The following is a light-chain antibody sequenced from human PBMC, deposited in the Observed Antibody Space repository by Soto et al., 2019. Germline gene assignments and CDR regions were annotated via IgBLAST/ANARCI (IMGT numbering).Light chain of an antibody. Sequence: DIQMTQSPSSLSASVGDSVTITCRASQSISSYLNWYQQKPGEAPKLLIYAASILQSGVPSRFSGSGSGTDFTLTISSLLPEDSATYYCQQSYSRRTFGQGTKVEFK. J-gene: IGKJ1*01. CDR3: QQSYSRRT. CDR1: QSISSY. CDR2: AAS. V-gene: IGKV1-39*01.